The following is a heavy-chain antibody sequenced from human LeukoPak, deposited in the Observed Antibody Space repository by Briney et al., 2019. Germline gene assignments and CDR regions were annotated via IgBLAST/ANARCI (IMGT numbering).Heavy chain of an antibody. CDR3: ARGQGEELDY. J-gene: IGHJ4*02. Sequence: TSETLSLTCTVSGYSISSGYYWGWIRQPPGKGLEWIGSIYHSGSTYYNPSLKSRVTISVDTSKNQFSLKLSSVTAADTAVYYCARGQGEELDYWGQGTLVTVSS. CDR1: GYSISSGYY. CDR2: IYHSGST. D-gene: IGHD3-16*01. V-gene: IGHV4-38-2*02.